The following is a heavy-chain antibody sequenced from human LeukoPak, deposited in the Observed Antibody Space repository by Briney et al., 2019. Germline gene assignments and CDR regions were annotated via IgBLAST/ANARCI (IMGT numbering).Heavy chain of an antibody. CDR1: GGSISSGGYY. Sequence: SETLSLTCTVSGGSISSGGYYWSWIRQPPGKGLEWIGYIYHSGSTYYNPSLKSRVTISVDRSKNQFSLKLSSVTAADTAVYYCARGPSTAHDYWGQGTLVTVSS. CDR3: ARGPSTAHDY. CDR2: IYHSGST. J-gene: IGHJ4*02. D-gene: IGHD4-11*01. V-gene: IGHV4-30-2*01.